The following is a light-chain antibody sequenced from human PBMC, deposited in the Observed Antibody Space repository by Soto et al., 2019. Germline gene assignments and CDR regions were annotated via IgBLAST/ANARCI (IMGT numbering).Light chain of an antibody. V-gene: IGKV4-1*01. CDR2: WAS. CDR3: QQYYRPWT. J-gene: IGKJ1*01. CDR1: QSVLYSSNNKNY. Sequence: DIVMTQSPDSLAXSLGXRATINCKSSQSVLYSSNNKNYLAWYQQKPGQPPKLLIYWASTRESGVPDRFSGSGSGTDFTLTISSLQAEDVAVYYCQQYYRPWTXGQGTKVEIK.